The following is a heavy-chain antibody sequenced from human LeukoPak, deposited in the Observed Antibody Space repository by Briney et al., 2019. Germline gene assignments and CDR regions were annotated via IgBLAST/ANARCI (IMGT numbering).Heavy chain of an antibody. CDR2: INTDGSST. CDR3: ARVKPYGSGSYRFFDI. D-gene: IGHD3-10*01. Sequence: PGGSLRLSCAASGFTFSSFWMHWVRQAPGKGLVWVSRINTDGSSTDYADSVKGRFTISRDNAKNTLYLQMNSLRAEDTAVYYCARVKPYGSGSYRFFDIWGQGTMVTVSS. CDR1: GFTFSSFW. J-gene: IGHJ3*02. V-gene: IGHV3-74*01.